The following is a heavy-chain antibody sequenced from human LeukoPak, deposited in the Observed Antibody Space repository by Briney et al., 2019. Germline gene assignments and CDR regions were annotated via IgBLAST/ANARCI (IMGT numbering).Heavy chain of an antibody. V-gene: IGHV4-34*01. CDR1: GGSFSGYY. J-gene: IGHJ5*02. CDR2: INHSGST. D-gene: IGHD6-6*01. CDR3: ARGGIAARPNWFDP. Sequence: PSVTLSLTCAVYGGSFSGYYWSWIRQPPGKGLEWIGEINHSGSTNYNPSLKSRVTISVDTSKNQFSLKLSSVTAADTAVYYCARGGIAARPNWFDPWGQGTLVTVSS.